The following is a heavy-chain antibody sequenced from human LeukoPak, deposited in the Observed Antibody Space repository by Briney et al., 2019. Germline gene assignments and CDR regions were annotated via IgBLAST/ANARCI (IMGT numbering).Heavy chain of an antibody. Sequence: GGSLRLSCAASGFTLSDYAFHWVRQAPGKGLEWLSYISNSGLTIHYADSVKGRFTISRDNAKNTLSLQMNSLRAEDTAVYYCARDPSFLKVAMDDDGFDIWGQGTMVTVSS. V-gene: IGHV3-11*01. D-gene: IGHD6-19*01. CDR1: GFTLSDYA. J-gene: IGHJ3*02. CDR3: ARDPSFLKVAMDDDGFDI. CDR2: ISNSGLTI.